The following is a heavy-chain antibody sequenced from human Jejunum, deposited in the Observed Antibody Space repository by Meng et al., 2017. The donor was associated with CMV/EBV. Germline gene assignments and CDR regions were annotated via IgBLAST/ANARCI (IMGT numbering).Heavy chain of an antibody. Sequence: FSTSWMTWVRQDPGKGLEWVANIKYDGTEKNYVDSVRGRFTTSRDNAKNSLYLQMDSLRAEDTAVYYCARHTIFGVGRYYYHGLDVWGQGTTVTVSS. D-gene: IGHD3-3*01. V-gene: IGHV3-7*01. J-gene: IGHJ6*02. CDR1: FSTSW. CDR3: ARHTIFGVGRYYYHGLDV. CDR2: IKYDGTEK.